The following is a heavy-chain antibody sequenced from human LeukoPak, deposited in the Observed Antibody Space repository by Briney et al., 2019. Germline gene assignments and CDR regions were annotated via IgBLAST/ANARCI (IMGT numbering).Heavy chain of an antibody. Sequence: SVKVSCKASGGTFSSYAISWVRQAPGQGLEWMGGIIPIFGTANFAQKFQGRVTITADESTSTAYMELSSLRSEDTAVYYCARDESRDFWSGYSQIVGAFDIWGQGTMVTVSS. CDR3: ARDESRDFWSGYSQIVGAFDI. J-gene: IGHJ3*02. CDR1: GGTFSSYA. CDR2: IIPIFGTA. D-gene: IGHD3-3*01. V-gene: IGHV1-69*13.